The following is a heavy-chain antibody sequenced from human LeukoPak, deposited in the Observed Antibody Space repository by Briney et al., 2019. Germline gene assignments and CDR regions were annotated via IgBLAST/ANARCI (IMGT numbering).Heavy chain of an antibody. CDR1: GFTFDDYA. J-gene: IGHJ6*02. CDR2: ISWNSGSI. D-gene: IGHD6-13*01. Sequence: GGSLRLSCAASGFTFDDYAMHWVRQAPGKGLEWVSGISWNSGSIGYADSVKGRFTISRDNAKNSLYLQMNSLGAEDTALYYCAEGPAAGTPYYYYYGMDVWGQGTTVTVSS. CDR3: AEGPAAGTPYYYYYGMDV. V-gene: IGHV3-9*01.